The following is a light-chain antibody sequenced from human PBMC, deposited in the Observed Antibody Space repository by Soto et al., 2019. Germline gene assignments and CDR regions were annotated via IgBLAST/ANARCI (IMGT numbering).Light chain of an antibody. CDR3: QQYHTSPVT. Sequence: EIVLTQSPGTLSLSPGERATLSCRASQSVSSNYLAWYQQKPGQAPRLLIYGASSRATGIPDRFSGSGSGTDFTLTISRLEPEDFAVYYCQQYHTSPVTFGGGTRWRSN. CDR2: GAS. V-gene: IGKV3-20*01. CDR1: QSVSSNY. J-gene: IGKJ4*01.